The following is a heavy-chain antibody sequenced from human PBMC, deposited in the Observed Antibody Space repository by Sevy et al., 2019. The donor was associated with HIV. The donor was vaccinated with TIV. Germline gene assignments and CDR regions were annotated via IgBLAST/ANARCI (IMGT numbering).Heavy chain of an antibody. CDR2: IKQDGSEK. Sequence: GGSLRLSCAASGFTFSSYWMSWVRQAPGKGLEWVANIKQDGSEKYYVDSVKGRFTISRDNAKNSLYLQMNSLRAEDTAVYYCARDRESGSYSLFDYWGQRTLVTVSS. J-gene: IGHJ4*02. D-gene: IGHD1-26*01. CDR3: ARDRESGSYSLFDY. CDR1: GFTFSSYW. V-gene: IGHV3-7*01.